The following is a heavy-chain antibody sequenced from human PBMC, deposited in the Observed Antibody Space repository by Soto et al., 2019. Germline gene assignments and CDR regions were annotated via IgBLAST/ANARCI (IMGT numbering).Heavy chain of an antibody. V-gene: IGHV3-9*01. CDR3: ANPRYDY. CDR1: GFTFDDYA. Sequence: DVQLVESGGGLVQPGRSLRLSCAASGFTFDDYAMHWVRQAPGKGLEWVSGITWNSGGIGYADSVKGRFTISRDNAKNSLYLQMNSLRAEDTALYYCANPRYDYWGQGTLVTVSS. D-gene: IGHD3-9*01. J-gene: IGHJ4*02. CDR2: ITWNSGGI.